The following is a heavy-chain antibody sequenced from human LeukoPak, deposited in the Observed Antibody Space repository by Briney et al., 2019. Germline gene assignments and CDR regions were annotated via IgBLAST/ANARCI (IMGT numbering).Heavy chain of an antibody. D-gene: IGHD3-22*01. Sequence: TGGSLRLSCAASGFTFSNYWMHWVRQAPGKGLVWVSRINSDGINTSYADSVKGRLTISRDNAKNTLNLQMNSLGAEDTAVYYCARDLGQYYDTSDNWLDPWGQGTLVTVSS. CDR1: GFTFSNYW. J-gene: IGHJ5*02. CDR2: INSDGINT. CDR3: ARDLGQYYDTSDNWLDP. V-gene: IGHV3-74*01.